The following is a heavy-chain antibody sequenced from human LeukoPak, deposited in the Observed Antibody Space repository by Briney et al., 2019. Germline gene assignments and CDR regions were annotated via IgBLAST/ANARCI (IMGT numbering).Heavy chain of an antibody. CDR1: GFTFTSFG. Sequence: ASVKVSCKASGFTFTSFGFSWVRQAPGQGLEWMGWISAYNGNTNYAQSLQGRVTMTTDASTSTVYMELRSLRSDDTAVYYCARSDSYTWFDPWGQGTLVTVSS. CDR2: ISAYNGNT. V-gene: IGHV1-18*01. CDR3: ARSDSYTWFDP. D-gene: IGHD2-15*01. J-gene: IGHJ5*02.